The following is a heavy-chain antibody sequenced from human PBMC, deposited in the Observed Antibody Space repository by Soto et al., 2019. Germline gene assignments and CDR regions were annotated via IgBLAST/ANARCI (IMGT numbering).Heavy chain of an antibody. Sequence: GGSLRLSCAASGFTFSSYAMHWVRQAPGKGLEWVAVISYDGSNKYYADSVKGRFTISRDNSKNTLYLQMNSLRAEDTAVYYCARVNCSGGSCKKSYYYYGMDVWGQGTTVTVSS. CDR3: ARVNCSGGSCKKSYYYYGMDV. V-gene: IGHV3-30-3*01. CDR2: ISYDGSNK. D-gene: IGHD2-15*01. CDR1: GFTFSSYA. J-gene: IGHJ6*02.